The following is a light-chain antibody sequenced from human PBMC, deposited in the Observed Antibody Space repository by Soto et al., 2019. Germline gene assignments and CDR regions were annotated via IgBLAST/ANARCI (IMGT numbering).Light chain of an antibody. CDR1: SSDVGGYNY. J-gene: IGLJ2*01. CDR3: SSFAGSNTVV. V-gene: IGLV2-8*01. Sequence: QSALTQPPSASESPGQSVTISCTGTSSDVGGYNYVSWYQQYPGKAPKLMIYEVNQRPSGVPDRFSGSKSGNTASLTVSGLQAEDEADYYCSSFAGSNTVVFGGGTKLTVL. CDR2: EVN.